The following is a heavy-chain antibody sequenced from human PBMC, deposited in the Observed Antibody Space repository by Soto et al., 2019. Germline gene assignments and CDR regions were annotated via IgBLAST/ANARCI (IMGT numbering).Heavy chain of an antibody. J-gene: IGHJ3*02. CDR2: ISSSSSYK. Sequence: EVQLVESGGGLVKPGGSLRLSCAASGFTFSSYSMNWVRQAPGKGLEWVSSISSSSSYKYYADSVKGRFTISRDNAKNSLYRQMNSLRAEDMAVYYSARDDGYGRVGFDIWGQGTMVTASS. CDR3: ARDDGYGRVGFDI. V-gene: IGHV3-21*01. D-gene: IGHD5-12*01. CDR1: GFTFSSYS.